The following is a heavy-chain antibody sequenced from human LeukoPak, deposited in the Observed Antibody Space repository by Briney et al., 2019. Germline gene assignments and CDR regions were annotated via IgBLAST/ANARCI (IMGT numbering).Heavy chain of an antibody. D-gene: IGHD4-17*01. J-gene: IGHJ3*02. CDR3: SKDPNGDYIGAFDM. V-gene: IGHV3-23*01. CDR1: GLTFSNYA. CDR2: IIVSGSRT. Sequence: GGSLRLSCAASGLTFSNYAMTWVRRAPGKGLEWVSSIIVSGSRTYYADSVKGRFTISRDNSKNTLYLQMNSLRAEDTALYYCSKDPNGDYIGAFDMWGPGTLVTVSS.